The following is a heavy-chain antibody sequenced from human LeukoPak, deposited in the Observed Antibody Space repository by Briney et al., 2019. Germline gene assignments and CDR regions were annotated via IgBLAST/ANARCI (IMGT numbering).Heavy chain of an antibody. CDR2: IYSGGST. J-gene: IGHJ4*02. CDR3: ARDTYCGGDCCSDY. D-gene: IGHD2-21*02. V-gene: IGHV3-66*01. CDR1: GFTVSSNY. Sequence: AGGSLRLSCAASGFTVSSNYMSWVRQAPGKGLEWVSVIYSGGSTYYADSVKGRFTISRDNSKNTLYLQMNSLRAEDTAVYYCARDTYCGGDCCSDYWGQGTLVTVSS.